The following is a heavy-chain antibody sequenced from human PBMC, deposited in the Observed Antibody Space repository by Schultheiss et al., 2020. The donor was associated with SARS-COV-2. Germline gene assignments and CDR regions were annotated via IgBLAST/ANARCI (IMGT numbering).Heavy chain of an antibody. J-gene: IGHJ4*02. CDR1: GGSISSGSYY. CDR3: ARGGGYSGYEFDS. Sequence: SETLSLTCTVSGGSISSGSYYWGWIRQPPGKGLEWIGYIYYTGSTNYNPSLKSRVTISVDTSKNQFSLRLSSVTAADTAVYYCARGGGYSGYEFDSWGQGTLVTVSS. V-gene: IGHV4-61*01. D-gene: IGHD5-12*01. CDR2: IYYTGST.